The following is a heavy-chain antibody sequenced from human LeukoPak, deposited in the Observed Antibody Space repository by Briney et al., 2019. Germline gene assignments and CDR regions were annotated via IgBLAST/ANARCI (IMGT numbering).Heavy chain of an antibody. J-gene: IGHJ3*02. V-gene: IGHV5-51*01. CDR2: IYPGDSDT. D-gene: IGHD3-10*01. Sequence: GESLKISCKGSGYSFTSYWVGWLRQLAGEDRLGLGIIYPGDSDTRYSASVQGQVTISTDKSISTAYLQLSSLKASDTAMYYCARRTGVNSVQDAFDIWGQGTMVTVSS. CDR3: ARRTGVNSVQDAFDI. CDR1: GYSFTSYW.